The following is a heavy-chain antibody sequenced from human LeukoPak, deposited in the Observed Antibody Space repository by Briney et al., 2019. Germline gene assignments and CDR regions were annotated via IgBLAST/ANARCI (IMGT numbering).Heavy chain of an antibody. CDR1: GESFSRYY. CDR2: INHSGST. Sequence: SETLSLTCVVYGESFSRYYWSWIRQPPGKGLEWIGEINHSGSTNYNPSLKSRVTISVDTSKNQFSLKLSSVTAADTAVYYCAGAGGHYDSSGYLFDYWGQGTLVTVSS. V-gene: IGHV4-34*01. CDR3: AGAGGHYDSSGYLFDY. D-gene: IGHD3-22*01. J-gene: IGHJ4*02.